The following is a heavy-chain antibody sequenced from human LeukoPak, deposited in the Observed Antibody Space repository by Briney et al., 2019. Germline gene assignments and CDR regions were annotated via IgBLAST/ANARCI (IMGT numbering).Heavy chain of an antibody. D-gene: IGHD3-16*01. Sequence: GGSLRLSCAASGFTFSNYGRSWVRQAPGKGREWVASINHNGNVTYYVDSVKGRFTISRDNAKNSLYLQMSNLRAEDTAVYFCARGGGLDVWGQGATVTVSS. CDR1: GFTFSNYG. CDR3: ARGGGLDV. J-gene: IGHJ6*02. V-gene: IGHV3-7*03. CDR2: INHNGNVT.